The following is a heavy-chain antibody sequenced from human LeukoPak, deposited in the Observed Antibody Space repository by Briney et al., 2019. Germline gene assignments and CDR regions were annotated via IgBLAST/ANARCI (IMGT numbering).Heavy chain of an antibody. CDR1: GGSISSYY. V-gene: IGHV4-59*12. CDR3: AREGYCSSTSCSGWFDP. Sequence: SETLSLTCTVSGGSISSYYWSWIRQPPGKGPEWIGYIYYSGSTNYNPSLKSRVTMSVDTSKNQFSLKLSSVTAADTAVYYCAREGYCSSTSCSGWFDPWGQGTLVTVSS. CDR2: IYYSGST. J-gene: IGHJ5*02. D-gene: IGHD2-2*01.